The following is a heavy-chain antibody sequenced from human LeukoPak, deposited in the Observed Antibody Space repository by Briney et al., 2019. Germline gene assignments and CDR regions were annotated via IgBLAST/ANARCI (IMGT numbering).Heavy chain of an antibody. CDR2: IDQSGGRN. Sequence: PXGSLRLSCAASGFTFSRFWMNWVRQAXGRGLEWVANIDQSGGRNNYVDSVKGRFTISRDNAKNSLFLEMSSLRADDTAVYFCARDVEGGTFDIWGQGTTVTVSS. CDR1: GFTFSRFW. CDR3: ARDVEGGTFDI. V-gene: IGHV3-7*05. D-gene: IGHD3-16*01. J-gene: IGHJ3*02.